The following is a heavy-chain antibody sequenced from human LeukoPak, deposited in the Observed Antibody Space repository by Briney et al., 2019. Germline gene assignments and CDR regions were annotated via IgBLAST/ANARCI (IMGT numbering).Heavy chain of an antibody. CDR3: ARIRDFGASYHYFYMDV. J-gene: IGHJ6*03. CDR2: ISGDSSYI. D-gene: IGHD4-17*01. CDR1: GFTFSSCS. V-gene: IGHV3-21*01. Sequence: GGSLRLSCAASGFTFSSCSMNWVRQAPGKGLEWVSAISGDSSYIYYADSVRGRFTISRDYAKNSLYLQMNSLRAEDTAVYYCARIRDFGASYHYFYMDVWGKGTTVTVSS.